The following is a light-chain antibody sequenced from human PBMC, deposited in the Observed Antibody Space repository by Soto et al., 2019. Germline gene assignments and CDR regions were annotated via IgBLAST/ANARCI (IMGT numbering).Light chain of an antibody. V-gene: IGLV2-8*01. CDR3: SSYAGSNNLV. CDR2: EVS. CDR1: SSDVGGYNY. J-gene: IGLJ2*01. Sequence: QSALTQPPSASGSPGQSVTISCTGTSSDVGGYNYVSWYQQHPGKAPKLMIYEVSKRHSGVPERFSGSKSGNTASLTVSGLQAEAEADYYFSSYAGSNNLVFGGGTKLTVL.